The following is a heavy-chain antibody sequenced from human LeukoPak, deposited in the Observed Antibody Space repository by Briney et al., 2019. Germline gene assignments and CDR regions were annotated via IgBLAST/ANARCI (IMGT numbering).Heavy chain of an antibody. D-gene: IGHD2-15*01. CDR1: GGSISSSSYY. CDR3: ARGYCSSGNCPSFDY. V-gene: IGHV4-39*01. CDR2: FYYSGST. Sequence: SETLSLTCTVSGGSISSSSYYWGWIRQPPRKGLEWIGSFYYSGSTYYNPSLKSRVTISVDTSKNQFSLKLSSVTAADTAVYYCARGYCSSGNCPSFDYWGQGTLVTVSS. J-gene: IGHJ4*02.